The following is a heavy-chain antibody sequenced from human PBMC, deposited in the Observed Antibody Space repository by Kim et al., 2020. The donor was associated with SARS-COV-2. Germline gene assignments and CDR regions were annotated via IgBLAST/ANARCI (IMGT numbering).Heavy chain of an antibody. Sequence: GGSLRLSCAASGFTFSDYYMSWIRQAPGKGLEWVSYISSSSSYTNYADSVKGRFTISRDNAKNSLYLQMNSLRAEDTAVYYCARDRSFPGFYSSPKYYFDYWGQGTLVTLSS. V-gene: IGHV3-11*06. CDR2: ISSSSSYT. CDR1: GFTFSDYY. J-gene: IGHJ4*02. D-gene: IGHD6-13*01. CDR3: ARDRSFPGFYSSPKYYFDY.